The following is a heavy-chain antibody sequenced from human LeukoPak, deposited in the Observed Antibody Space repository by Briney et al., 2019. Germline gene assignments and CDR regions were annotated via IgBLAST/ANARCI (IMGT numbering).Heavy chain of an antibody. Sequence: PGGSLRLSCAGSGFTFSDAWMSWVRQAPGTGLEWVGRIKSKTDGGTTAYAAPVKGRFTISRDDSKNTLFLQMNSLKTEDTAVYYCTVAWVRNYFDPWGQGTLVTVSS. V-gene: IGHV3-15*01. CDR2: IKSKTDGGTT. CDR1: GFTFSDAW. J-gene: IGHJ5*02. D-gene: IGHD5-24*01. CDR3: TVAWVRNYFDP.